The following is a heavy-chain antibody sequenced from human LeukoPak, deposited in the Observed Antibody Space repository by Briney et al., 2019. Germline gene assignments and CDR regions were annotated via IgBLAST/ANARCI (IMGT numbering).Heavy chain of an antibody. CDR1: GGTFSSYA. V-gene: IGHV1-69*01. D-gene: IGHD2-2*01. J-gene: IGHJ4*02. CDR3: ARGSSSTSLYYFDY. CDR2: IIPIFCTA. Sequence: SVKVSCKASGGTFSSYAISWVRQAPGQGLEWMGGIIPIFCTANYAQKFQGRVTITADESTSTAYMERSSLRSEDTAVYYCARGSSSTSLYYFDYWGQGTLVTVSS.